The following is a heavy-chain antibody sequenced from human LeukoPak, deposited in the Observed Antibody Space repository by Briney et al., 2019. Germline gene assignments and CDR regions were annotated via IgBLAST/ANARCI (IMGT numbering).Heavy chain of an antibody. V-gene: IGHV4-30-2*01. Sequence: SETLSLTCAVSGGSISSGGYSWSWLRQPPGKGLEWIGYIYRSGSTFYNPSLKSRVTISVDRSKNQFSLKLSSVTAADTAVYYCARWGGALRYNWFDPWGQGTLVTVSS. CDR1: GGSISSGGYS. CDR3: ARWGGALRYNWFDP. J-gene: IGHJ5*02. D-gene: IGHD3-16*01. CDR2: IYRSGST.